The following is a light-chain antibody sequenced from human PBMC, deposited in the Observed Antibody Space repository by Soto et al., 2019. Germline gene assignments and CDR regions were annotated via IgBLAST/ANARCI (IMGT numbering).Light chain of an antibody. CDR1: QDISVY. CDR3: HNFNTAPLT. CDR2: SAS. Sequence: DIQMTQSPSSLSASVGDSVTITCRASQDISVYLAWYHQKPCKVPRLRISSASTLQSGSPSRFSGSGSGTDFSLTISSLQPAEVATYYCHNFNTAPLTFGQGTRLEIK. V-gene: IGKV1-27*01. J-gene: IGKJ5*01.